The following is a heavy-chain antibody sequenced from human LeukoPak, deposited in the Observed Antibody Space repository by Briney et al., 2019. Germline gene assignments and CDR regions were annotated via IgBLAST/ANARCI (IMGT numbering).Heavy chain of an antibody. CDR2: IYYSGST. J-gene: IGHJ4*02. V-gene: IGHV4-31*03. D-gene: IGHD5-18*01. CDR3: ARGRDSYGYVFDY. Sequence: SETLSLTCTVSGGSISSGGYYWSWIRQHPGKGLEWIGYIYYSGSTYYNPSLKSRVTISVDTSKNQFSLKLSSVTAADTAVYYCARGRDSYGYVFDYWGQGTLVTVSS. CDR1: GGSISSGGYY.